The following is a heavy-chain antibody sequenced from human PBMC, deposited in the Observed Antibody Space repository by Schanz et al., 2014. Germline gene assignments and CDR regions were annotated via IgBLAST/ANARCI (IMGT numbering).Heavy chain of an antibody. V-gene: IGHV7-4-1*02. D-gene: IGHD5-12*01. CDR2: INTNTGNP. CDR3: ARDRGEYSGYDYDY. CDR1: GYTFTSNA. J-gene: IGHJ4*02. Sequence: QVHLVQSGSELKKPGASVKVSCKASGYTFTSNALNWVRQAPGQGLEWMGWINTNTGNPTYARGFTGRFAFSLDTSVRTAFLQISSLKAEDTAVYYCARDRGEYSGYDYDYWGQGTLVTVSS.